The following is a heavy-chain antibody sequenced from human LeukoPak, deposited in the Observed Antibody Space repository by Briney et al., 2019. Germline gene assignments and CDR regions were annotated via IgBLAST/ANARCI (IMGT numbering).Heavy chain of an antibody. V-gene: IGHV3-73*01. CDR1: VFTLSGSA. Sequence: GALRLACAASVFTLSGSAMHWVRQASGKGLEWVGRIRTKANSDATAYGASVKGRFTISRDDSKTTAYLQMNSLKTEDPAVYYCTRQGSIRGVIIYGMDVWGQGTTVIVSS. D-gene: IGHD3-10*01. J-gene: IGHJ6*02. CDR2: IRTKANSDAT. CDR3: TRQGSIRGVIIYGMDV.